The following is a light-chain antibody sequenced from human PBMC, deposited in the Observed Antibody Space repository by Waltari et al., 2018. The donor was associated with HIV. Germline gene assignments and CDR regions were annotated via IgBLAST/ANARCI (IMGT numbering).Light chain of an antibody. CDR3: QVWDKTAACV. J-gene: IGLJ3*02. CDR2: DDS. Sequence: SYVLPQPHSLSVAPGQQVSISCRGNALASLRATWYYQKSGQAPLLVVYDDSDRPSGIPARFSGSNSDNTATLNISRVAAGDEADYYCQVWDKTAACVFGGGTKLTVL. V-gene: IGLV3-21*02. CDR1: ALASLR.